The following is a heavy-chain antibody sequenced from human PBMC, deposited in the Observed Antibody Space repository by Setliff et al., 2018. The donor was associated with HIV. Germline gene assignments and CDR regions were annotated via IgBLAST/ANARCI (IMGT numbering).Heavy chain of an antibody. V-gene: IGHV3-7*01. Sequence: GGSLRLSCAASGFTFSDRWMSWVRQAPGKGLEWVASIKQDGSEKYYVDSVKGRFTISRDNAKKSMYLQMNSLRAEDTAVYYCVRVKRAIPPSYWGQGTLVTVSS. CDR3: VRVKRAIPPSY. CDR1: GFTFSDRW. J-gene: IGHJ4*02. D-gene: IGHD2-2*01. CDR2: IKQDGSEK.